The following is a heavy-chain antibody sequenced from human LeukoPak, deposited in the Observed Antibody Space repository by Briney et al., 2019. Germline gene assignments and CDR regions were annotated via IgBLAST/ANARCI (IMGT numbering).Heavy chain of an antibody. Sequence: GGSLRLSCVASGFTFSNYGIHWVRQAPGKALEWVAVISYDGTTTYYADSVKGRFTISRDNSKNTLYLHMNSLRAEDTAIYYCAKGTQQFGFQHWGQGTLVTVSS. V-gene: IGHV3-30*18. CDR2: ISYDGTTT. CDR1: GFTFSNYG. J-gene: IGHJ1*01. D-gene: IGHD5-18*01. CDR3: AKGTQQFGFQH.